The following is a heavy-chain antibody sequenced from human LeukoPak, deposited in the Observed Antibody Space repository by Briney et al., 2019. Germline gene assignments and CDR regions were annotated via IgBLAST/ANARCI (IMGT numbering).Heavy chain of an antibody. CDR1: GFTFSDYY. V-gene: IGHV3-11*04. D-gene: IGHD4-17*01. CDR3: ARLSYGDYGSFDS. CDR2: ISSSGSTI. Sequence: GGSLRLSCAASGFTFSDYYMSWIRQAPGKGLEWVSYISSSGSTIYYADSVKGRFTISRDNAKNSLYLQMNNLRTEDTAMYFCARLSYGDYGSFDSWGQGTLVTVSS. J-gene: IGHJ4*02.